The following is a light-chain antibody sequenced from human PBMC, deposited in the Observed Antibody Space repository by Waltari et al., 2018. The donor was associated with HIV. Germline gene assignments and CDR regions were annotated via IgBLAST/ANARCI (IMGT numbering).Light chain of an antibody. CDR1: KLGNKY. J-gene: IGLJ2*01. CDR2: QDT. Sequence: SYDLTQPPSVSVSPGQTASIHCPGDKLGNKYACWSQQKLGQSPVLVIYQDTKRTLGIPERFSGSHSGNTATLTVSGTQAMDEADYYCQAWDSSTVLFGGGTTLTVL. CDR3: QAWDSSTVL. V-gene: IGLV3-1*01.